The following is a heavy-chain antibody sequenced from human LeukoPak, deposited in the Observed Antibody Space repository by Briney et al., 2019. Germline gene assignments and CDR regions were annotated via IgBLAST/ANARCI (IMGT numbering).Heavy chain of an antibody. CDR2: IIPIFGTA. D-gene: IGHD2-2*01. CDR3: ARASYCSSTSCYRFDY. Sequence: SVNVSCQACGGTFSSYAISWVRQAPGQGLAWMGGIIPIFGTANYAQKFQGRVTITTDESTSTAYMELSSLRSEDTAVYYCARASYCSSTSCYRFDYWGQGTLVTVSS. J-gene: IGHJ4*02. CDR1: GGTFSSYA. V-gene: IGHV1-69*05.